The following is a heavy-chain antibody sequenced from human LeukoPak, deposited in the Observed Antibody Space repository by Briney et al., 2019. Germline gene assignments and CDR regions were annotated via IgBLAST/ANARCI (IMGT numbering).Heavy chain of an antibody. CDR1: GGSFSGYY. CDR3: AREGGYSEGFDP. CDR2: INHSGST. J-gene: IGHJ5*02. Sequence: PSETLSLTCAVYGGSFSGYYWSWIRQPPGKGLEWIGEINHSGSTNYNPSLKSRVTISVDTSKNQFSLKLSSVTAADTAVYYCAREGGYSEGFDPWGQGTLVTVSS. V-gene: IGHV4-34*01. D-gene: IGHD6-13*01.